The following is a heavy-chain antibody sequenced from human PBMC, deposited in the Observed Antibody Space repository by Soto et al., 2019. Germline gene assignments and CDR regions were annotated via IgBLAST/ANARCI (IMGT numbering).Heavy chain of an antibody. J-gene: IGHJ6*02. D-gene: IGHD2-2*01. CDR2: IYYSGST. CDR3: ARMVVPAAIPDYYYGMVV. CDR1: GGSISSYY. V-gene: IGHV4-59*01. Sequence: LSLTCTVSGGSISSYYWSWIRQPPGKGLEWIGYIYYSGSTNYNPSLKSRVTISVDTSKNQFSLKLSSVTAADTAVYYCARMVVPAAIPDYYYGMVVWGQGTSLAVFS.